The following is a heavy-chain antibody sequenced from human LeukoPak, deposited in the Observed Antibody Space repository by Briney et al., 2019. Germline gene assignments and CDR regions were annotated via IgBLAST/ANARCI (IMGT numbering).Heavy chain of an antibody. V-gene: IGHV3-74*01. CDR3: ARYRSGSYFDY. J-gene: IGHJ4*02. D-gene: IGHD3-10*01. CDR2: INSDGFST. Sequence: GGSLRLACAASGFTFSSYWMHWVRQAPGKGLVWVSRINSDGFSTSYADSVKGRFTISRDNAKNTLYLQMNSLRAEDTALYYCARYRSGSYFDYWGQGTLVTVSS. CDR1: GFTFSSYW.